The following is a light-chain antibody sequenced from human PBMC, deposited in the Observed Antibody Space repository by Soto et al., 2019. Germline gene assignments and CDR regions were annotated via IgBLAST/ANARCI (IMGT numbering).Light chain of an antibody. Sequence: QSVLTQPPSVSGAPGQRVTISCTGSSSNIGAGYDEHWYQQLPGTAPKLLIYGNSNRPSGVPDRFSGSKSGTSASLAITGLQAEDEADYYCQSYDSSLSGYVFGTGTQLTVL. J-gene: IGLJ1*01. V-gene: IGLV1-40*01. CDR1: SSNIGAGYD. CDR2: GNS. CDR3: QSYDSSLSGYV.